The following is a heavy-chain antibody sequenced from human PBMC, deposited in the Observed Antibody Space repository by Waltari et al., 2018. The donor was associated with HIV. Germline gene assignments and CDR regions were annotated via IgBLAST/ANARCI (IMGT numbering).Heavy chain of an antibody. CDR1: GLSVSSNY. J-gene: IGHJ6*02. CDR2: VHSGGGA. Sequence: EVQLVETGGGLIQPGGSLRLSCTASGLSVSSNYMCWVRQAPGQGRGGVRSVHSGGGANYADDGKGRITIARDNSKNTLYLQMNSLRAEDTAMYYCAKVERGTVFPYYGMDVWGQGTTVTVSS. CDR3: AKVERGTVFPYYGMDV. V-gene: IGHV3-53*05. D-gene: IGHD3-9*01.